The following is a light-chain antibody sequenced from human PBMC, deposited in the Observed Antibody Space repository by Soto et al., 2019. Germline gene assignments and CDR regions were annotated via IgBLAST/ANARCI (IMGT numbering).Light chain of an antibody. Sequence: DVQMTQSPSSLSASVGDRVTITCRASQGISNYLAWFQQKPGQVPKLLIYAASTLQSGVPSRFSGRGSGTDFTRTISSLQPEDVATYYCQKYNSAPRTFGQGTKVEIK. J-gene: IGKJ1*01. CDR3: QKYNSAPRT. CDR2: AAS. CDR1: QGISNY. V-gene: IGKV1-27*01.